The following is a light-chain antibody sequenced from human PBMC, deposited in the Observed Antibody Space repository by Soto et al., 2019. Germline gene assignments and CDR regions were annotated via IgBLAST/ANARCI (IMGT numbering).Light chain of an antibody. CDR3: QSYDSSLSGSYV. V-gene: IGLV1-40*01. CDR1: SSNIGAGYD. J-gene: IGLJ1*01. Sequence: QSVLTQPPSVSGAPGQRVTISCTGSSSNIGAGYDVHWYQQLPGTAPKLLIYGNSNRPSGVPDRFSGSKYGTSASLDITGLQAEDEADYYCQSYDSSLSGSYVFGTGTKVTV. CDR2: GNS.